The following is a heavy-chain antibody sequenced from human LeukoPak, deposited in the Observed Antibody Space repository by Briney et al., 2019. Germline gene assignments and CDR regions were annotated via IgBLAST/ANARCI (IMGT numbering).Heavy chain of an antibody. V-gene: IGHV4-39*01. CDR2: IYYSGST. Sequence: SETLSLTCTVSGGSISSSSYYWGWIRQPPGKGLEWIGSIYYSGSTYYNPSLKSRVTISVDTSKNQFSLKLSSVTAADTAVYYCARFVGAATTSHVDYWGQGTLVTVSS. CDR3: ARFVGAATTSHVDY. CDR1: GGSISSSSYY. D-gene: IGHD1-26*01. J-gene: IGHJ4*02.